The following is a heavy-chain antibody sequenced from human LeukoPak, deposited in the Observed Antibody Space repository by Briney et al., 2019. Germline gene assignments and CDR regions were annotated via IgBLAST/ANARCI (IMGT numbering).Heavy chain of an antibody. Sequence: GGSLRLSCAASGFTFDDYAMHWVRQAPGKGLEWVSGISWNSGSIGYADSVKGRFTISRDNAKNSLYLQMNSLRAEDTALYYCAKDESSGWYKVFGYWGQGTLVTVSS. V-gene: IGHV3-9*01. D-gene: IGHD6-19*01. CDR2: ISWNSGSI. CDR1: GFTFDDYA. J-gene: IGHJ4*02. CDR3: AKDESSGWYKVFGY.